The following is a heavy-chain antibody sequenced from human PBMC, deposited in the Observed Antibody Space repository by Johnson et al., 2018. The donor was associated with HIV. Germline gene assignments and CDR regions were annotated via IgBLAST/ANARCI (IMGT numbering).Heavy chain of an antibody. V-gene: IGHV3-74*02. D-gene: IGHD2-21*01. CDR1: GFIFSSYW. CDR2: INSDGSTT. J-gene: IGHJ3*02. CDR3: ARGFWRQVIPGAFDI. Sequence: VQLVESGGGLVKPGGSQRLSCAASGFIFSSYWMHWVRQAPGKGLVWVSRINSDGSTTSYADSVKGRFTISRDNAKNTLYLQMNRLRAEDTAVYYCARGFWRQVIPGAFDIWGQGKMVTVSS.